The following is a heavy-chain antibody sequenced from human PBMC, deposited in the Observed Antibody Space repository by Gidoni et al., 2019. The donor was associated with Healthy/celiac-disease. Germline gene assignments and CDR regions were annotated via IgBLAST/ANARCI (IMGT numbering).Heavy chain of an antibody. Sequence: QLQLQESGPGLVKPSETLSLTCTVSGGSISSSSYYWGWIRQPPGKGLEWIGSIYYSGSTYYNPSLKRRVTISVDTSKNQFSLKLSSVTAADTAVYYCARRLRKDGMDVWGQGTTVTVSS. CDR1: GGSISSSSYY. CDR3: ARRLRKDGMDV. V-gene: IGHV4-39*01. CDR2: IYYSGST. J-gene: IGHJ6*02.